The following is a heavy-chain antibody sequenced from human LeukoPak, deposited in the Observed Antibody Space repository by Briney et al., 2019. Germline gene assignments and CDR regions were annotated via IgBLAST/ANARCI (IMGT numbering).Heavy chain of an antibody. Sequence: GQPLTISCTGSGYSFDTYWIGWVRQRRGKGREWTGIINPADSDSRYSPSFEGQVTVSADRSISTAYLQWSRLKTSDTAIYYGARQLTRGGWWLDSWGQGTLVTAAS. D-gene: IGHD3-10*01. V-gene: IGHV5-51*01. CDR2: INPADSDS. CDR1: GYSFDTYW. CDR3: ARQLTRGGWWLDS. J-gene: IGHJ5*01.